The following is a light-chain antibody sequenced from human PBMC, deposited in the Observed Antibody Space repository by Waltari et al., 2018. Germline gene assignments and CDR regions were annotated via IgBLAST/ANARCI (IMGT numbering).Light chain of an antibody. CDR1: QSVSSY. CDR3: QQRSNWPT. V-gene: IGKV3-11*01. Sequence: EIVLTQSPATLSLSPGERATLSCRASQSVSSYLAWYQQKPGQAPRLLIDDASNRATVIPARFSGSGSGTDLTLTISSLEPEEFAVYYCQQRSNWPTFGGGTKVEIK. J-gene: IGKJ4*01. CDR2: DAS.